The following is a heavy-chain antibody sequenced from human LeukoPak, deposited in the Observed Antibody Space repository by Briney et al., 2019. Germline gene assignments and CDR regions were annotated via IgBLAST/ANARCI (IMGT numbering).Heavy chain of an antibody. CDR1: GFTFSSYS. CDR2: IRSSSRTI. CDR3: ARVGGYGGYDTFDI. V-gene: IGHV3-48*01. Sequence: GGSLRLSCAASGFTFSSYSMNWVRQAPGKGLEWVSYIRSSSRTIYYADSVKGRFTISRDNAKNSLYLQMNSLRAEDTAVYYCARVGGYGGYDTFDIWGQGTLVTVSS. J-gene: IGHJ3*02. D-gene: IGHD3-3*01.